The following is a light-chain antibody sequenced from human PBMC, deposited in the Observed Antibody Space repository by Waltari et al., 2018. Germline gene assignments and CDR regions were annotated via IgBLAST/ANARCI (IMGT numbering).Light chain of an antibody. J-gene: IGKJ1*01. V-gene: IGKV3-15*01. Sequence: EIVMTQSPATLSVSPGERATLSCRASQSVSSNLAWYQQTPGQAPRLLIYGASTRATGIPAGLSGSGSGTEFTLTISSLQSEDFAVYYCQQYKNWPWAFGLGTKVEIK. CDR2: GAS. CDR1: QSVSSN. CDR3: QQYKNWPWA.